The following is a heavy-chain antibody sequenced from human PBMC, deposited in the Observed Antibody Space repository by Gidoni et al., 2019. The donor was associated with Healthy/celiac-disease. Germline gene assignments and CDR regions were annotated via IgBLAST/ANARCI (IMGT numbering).Heavy chain of an antibody. V-gene: IGHV3-49*05. CDR3: TSGRYCSGGSCYDY. Sequence: EVQLVESGGGLVKPGRSLRLSCTASGFTFGDYAMSRFRQDPGQGMEWVVFISSKAYGGTTEYATSVKGRFTISRDDSKSIAYLQMNSLKTEDTAVYYCTSGRYCSGGSCYDYWGQGTLVTVSS. D-gene: IGHD2-15*01. CDR2: ISSKAYGGTT. J-gene: IGHJ4*02. CDR1: GFTFGDYA.